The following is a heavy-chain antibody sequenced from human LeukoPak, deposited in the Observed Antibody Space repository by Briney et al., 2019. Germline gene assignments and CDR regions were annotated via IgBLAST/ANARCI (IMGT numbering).Heavy chain of an antibody. J-gene: IGHJ4*02. CDR3: ARVGVITTWVFDY. Sequence: KPGGSLRLSCAASGFTFSDYYMSWIRQAPGKGLEWVSYISSSGSTIYYADSVKGRFTISRDNAKNSLYLKMNSLRAEEPAVYYCARVGVITTWVFDYWGQGTLVTVSS. V-gene: IGHV3-11*04. CDR1: GFTFSDYY. CDR2: ISSSGSTI. D-gene: IGHD3-22*01.